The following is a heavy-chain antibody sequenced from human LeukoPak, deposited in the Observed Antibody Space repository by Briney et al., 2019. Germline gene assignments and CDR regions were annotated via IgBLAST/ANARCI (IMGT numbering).Heavy chain of an antibody. D-gene: IGHD1-7*01. CDR1: GFSFSNYK. Sequence: GRSLRLSCVASGFSFSNYKMNWVRQAPGKGLEWVSSINSRSNNIYYADSVKGRFTISRDNSKNTLYLQMNSLRAEDTAVYYCAKGWNWNYGGVFDYWGQGTLVTVSS. CDR3: AKGWNWNYGGVFDY. V-gene: IGHV3-21*04. J-gene: IGHJ4*02. CDR2: INSRSNNI.